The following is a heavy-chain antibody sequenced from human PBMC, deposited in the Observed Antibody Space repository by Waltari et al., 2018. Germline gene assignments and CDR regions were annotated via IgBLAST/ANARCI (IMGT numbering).Heavy chain of an antibody. Sequence: EGQLLESGGGLVQTGGSLRLSCAASGFMFSIYPMTWVRQAPGKELECVSASTADGRSRNYADSVKGRFTISRDNSKNILDLQMNTLRAEDTAVYFCAKADFGNPYWFFDLWGRGTLLTVSS. CDR3: AKADFGNPYWFFDL. D-gene: IGHD3-10*01. J-gene: IGHJ2*01. CDR1: GFMFSIYP. V-gene: IGHV3-23*01. CDR2: STADGRSR.